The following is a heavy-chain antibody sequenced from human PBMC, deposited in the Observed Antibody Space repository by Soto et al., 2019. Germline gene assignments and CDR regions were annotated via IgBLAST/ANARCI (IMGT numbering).Heavy chain of an antibody. J-gene: IGHJ6*03. CDR1: GFTFSSYW. V-gene: IGHV3-7*01. Sequence: EVQLVESGGGLVQPGGSLRLSCAASGFTFSSYWMSWVRQAPGKGLEWVANIKQDGSEKYYVDSVKGRFTISRDNAKNSLYLQMNSLRAEDTAVYYCARVPNPIAAAGAKYYYYYYMDVWGKGTTVTVSS. CDR3: ARVPNPIAAAGAKYYYYYYMDV. CDR2: IKQDGSEK. D-gene: IGHD6-13*01.